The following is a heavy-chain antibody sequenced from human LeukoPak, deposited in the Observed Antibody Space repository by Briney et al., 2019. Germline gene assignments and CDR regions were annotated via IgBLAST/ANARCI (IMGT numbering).Heavy chain of an antibody. D-gene: IGHD1-26*01. CDR2: INTDERTT. CDR3: AREWVGATDY. J-gene: IGHJ4*02. V-gene: IGHV3-74*01. Sequence: PGGSLRLSCTASGFPFSNYWMHWVRQAPGKGLLWVSRINTDERTTDYADSVKGRFTISRDNARNTLYLQMNSLRAEDTAVYYCAREWVGATDYWGQGTLVTVSS. CDR1: GFPFSNYW.